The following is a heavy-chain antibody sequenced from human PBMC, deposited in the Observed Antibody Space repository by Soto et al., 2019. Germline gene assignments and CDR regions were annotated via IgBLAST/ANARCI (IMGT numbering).Heavy chain of an antibody. D-gene: IGHD6-13*01. V-gene: IGHV4-39*01. Sequence: SETLSLTCTVSGGSISSSSYYWGWIRQPPGKGLEWIGSIYYSGSTYYNPPLKSRVTISVDTSKNQFSLKLSSVTAADTAVYYCARSSSDFDYWGQGTLVTVSS. CDR3: ARSSSDFDY. CDR2: IYYSGST. CDR1: GGSISSSSYY. J-gene: IGHJ4*02.